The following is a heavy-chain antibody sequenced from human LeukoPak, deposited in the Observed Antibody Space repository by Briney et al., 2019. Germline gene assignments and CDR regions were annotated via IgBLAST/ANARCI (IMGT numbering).Heavy chain of an antibody. V-gene: IGHV3-23*01. Sequence: GGSLRLSCAASGFTFSNYALSWVRQAPGKGLEWVSVIGGGGGDTFYADSVKGRFTISRDNSKITLYLQMNSLRAEDTAIYYCAKGPTIGVAGTDYWGQGTLVTVSS. CDR1: GFTFSNYA. CDR3: AKGPTIGVAGTDY. J-gene: IGHJ4*02. D-gene: IGHD6-19*01. CDR2: IGGGGGDT.